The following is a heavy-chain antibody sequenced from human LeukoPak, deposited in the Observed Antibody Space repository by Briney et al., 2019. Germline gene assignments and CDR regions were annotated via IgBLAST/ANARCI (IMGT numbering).Heavy chain of an antibody. J-gene: IGHJ3*02. D-gene: IGHD3-10*01. CDR1: GGSFSSGDYY. V-gene: IGHV4-30-4*08. CDR2: IYYSGST. Sequence: PSPNLSINCTVSGGSFSSGDYYWCRIRQPPGKRLEWIGYIYYSGSTYYNPSLRSRVTISVDTSKNQFSLKLSSVTAANTAVYYSAIGAAATGDAFDIWGQGTMVTVSS. CDR3: AIGAAATGDAFDI.